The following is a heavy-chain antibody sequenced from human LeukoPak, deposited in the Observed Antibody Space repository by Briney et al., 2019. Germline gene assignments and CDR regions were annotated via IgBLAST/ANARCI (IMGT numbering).Heavy chain of an antibody. CDR2: IDTDGSST. J-gene: IGHJ4*02. CDR1: GFTFSSYW. D-gene: IGHD3-10*01. Sequence: PGGSLRLSCAASGFTFSSYWMHWVRQAPGKGLVWVSRIDTDGSSTSYADSVKGRFTVSRDNAKNTLYLQMNSLRAEDTAVYYCARVGGSNDFDYWGQGTLVTVSS. V-gene: IGHV3-74*01. CDR3: ARVGGSNDFDY.